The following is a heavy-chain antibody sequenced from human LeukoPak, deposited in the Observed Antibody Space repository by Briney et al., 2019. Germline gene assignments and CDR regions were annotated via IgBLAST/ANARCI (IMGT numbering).Heavy chain of an antibody. CDR1: GFTVSSNY. D-gene: IGHD6-6*01. CDR2: IYSGGST. V-gene: IGHV3-53*01. CDR3: ARSKGSSSHYYYYYGMDV. J-gene: IGHJ6*02. Sequence: GGSLRLSCAASGFTVSSNYMRWVRQAPGKGLEWVSVIYSGGSTYYADSVKGRFTISRDNSKNTLYLQMNSLRAEDTAVYYCARSKGSSSHYYYYYGMDVWGQGTTVTVSS.